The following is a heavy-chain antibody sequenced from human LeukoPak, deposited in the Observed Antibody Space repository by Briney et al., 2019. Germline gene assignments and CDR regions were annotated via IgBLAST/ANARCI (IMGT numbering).Heavy chain of an antibody. CDR2: ISWNSGRL. D-gene: IGHD1-14*01. CDR3: AVRGETGAFEI. V-gene: IGHV3-9*01. J-gene: IGHJ3*02. CDR1: GFPFDESA. Sequence: PGRSLRLSCAASGFPFDESAMHWVRQAPGKGLEWVSGISWNSGRLVYEDSVKGRFTISRDNAKNSLYLQMNSLRSEDTAFYYCAVRGETGAFEIWGQGTMVTVSS.